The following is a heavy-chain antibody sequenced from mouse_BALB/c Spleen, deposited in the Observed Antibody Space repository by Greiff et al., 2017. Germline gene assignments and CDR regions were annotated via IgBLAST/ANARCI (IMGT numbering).Heavy chain of an antibody. V-gene: IGHV5-6-5*01. Sequence: EVKLMESGGGLVKPGGSLKLSCAASGFTFSSYAMSWVRQTPEKRLEWVASISSGGSTYYPDSVKGRFTISRDNARNILYLQMSSLRSEDTAMYYCARVRNYYGSSYGFAYWGQGTLVTVSA. CDR2: ISSGGST. CDR3: ARVRNYYGSSYGFAY. J-gene: IGHJ3*01. D-gene: IGHD1-1*01. CDR1: GFTFSSYA.